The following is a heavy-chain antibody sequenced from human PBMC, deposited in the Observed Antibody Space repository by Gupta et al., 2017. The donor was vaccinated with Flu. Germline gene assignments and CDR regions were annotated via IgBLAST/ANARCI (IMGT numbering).Heavy chain of an antibody. CDR1: GFTFAGYA. CDR2: IDCNGGNI. V-gene: IGHV3-9*01. J-gene: IGHJ4*02. CDR3: AKKVEPGIMGPTFDS. Sequence: EVQLVESGGGLVQPGRSLRLSCAASGFTFAGYAMTWVRQARGKGLEWVSCIDCNGGNIGHADSVKGRFSISRDNSMNSLFLQMNSLRAEDTALYYCAKKVEPGIMGPTFDSWGQGTLVSVSS. D-gene: IGHD1-26*01.